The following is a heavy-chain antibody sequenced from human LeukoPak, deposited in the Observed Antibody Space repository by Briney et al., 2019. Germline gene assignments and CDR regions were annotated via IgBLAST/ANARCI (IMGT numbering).Heavy chain of an antibody. CDR2: IIPIFGTA. CDR1: GGTFSSYA. Sequence: GSSVKVSCKASGGTFSSYAISWVRQAPGQGLEWMGGIIPIFGTANYAQKFQGRVTITTDESTSTAYMELSSLRSEDTAVYYCARDSSKRRYGYGPLRGRAFDIWGQGTMVTVSS. D-gene: IGHD5-18*01. J-gene: IGHJ3*02. V-gene: IGHV1-69*05. CDR3: ARDSSKRRYGYGPLRGRAFDI.